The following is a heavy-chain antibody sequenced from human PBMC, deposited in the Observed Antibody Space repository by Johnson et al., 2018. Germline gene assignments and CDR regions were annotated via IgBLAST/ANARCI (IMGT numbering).Heavy chain of an antibody. V-gene: IGHV3-74*02. D-gene: IGHD5-18*01. CDR3: ARAERAGIQQSWRYGMDV. CDR1: GFTFSSYW. J-gene: IGHJ6*02. CDR2: INSDGSST. Sequence: VQLVQSGGGVVQPGGSLRLSCAASGFTFSSYWMHWVRQAPGKGLVWVSRINSDGSSTSYADSVKGRFTISRDNAKNTLYLQMNSLRAEDTAVYYCARAERAGIQQSWRYGMDVWGQGTTVTVSS.